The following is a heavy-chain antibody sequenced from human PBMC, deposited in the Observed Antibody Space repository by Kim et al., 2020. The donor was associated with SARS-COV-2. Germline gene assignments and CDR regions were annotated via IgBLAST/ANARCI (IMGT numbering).Heavy chain of an antibody. CDR3: AKAGSTTVTPLHPFDY. D-gene: IGHD4-17*01. Sequence: GRLTIPRENSKNTLYLQMNSLRAEDTAVYYCAKAGSTTVTPLHPFDYWGQGTLVTVSS. J-gene: IGHJ4*02. V-gene: IGHV3-23*01.